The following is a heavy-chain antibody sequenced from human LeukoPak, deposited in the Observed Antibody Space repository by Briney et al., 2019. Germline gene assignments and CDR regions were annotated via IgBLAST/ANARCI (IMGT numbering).Heavy chain of an antibody. CDR2: INPSGGST. V-gene: IGHV1-46*01. CDR3: ARGGLDVTMVRGVIIPGQYWYFDL. Sequence: ASVKVSCKASGYTFTSYYMHWVRQAPGQGLEWMGIINPSGGSTSYAQKFQGRVTMTRDTSTSTVYMELSSLRSEDTAVYYCARGGLDVTMVRGVIIPGQYWYFDLWGRGTLVTVSS. J-gene: IGHJ2*01. D-gene: IGHD3-10*01. CDR1: GYTFTSYY.